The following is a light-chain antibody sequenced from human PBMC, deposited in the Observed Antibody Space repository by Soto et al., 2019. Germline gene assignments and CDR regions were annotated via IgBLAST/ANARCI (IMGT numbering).Light chain of an antibody. CDR1: SRDVGGYKY. Sequence: QSVLTQPASVSGSPGHSVTISCTGTSRDVGGYKYVSWYQQHPGKAPQLIIYEVSNRPSGVSNRFSGSKSGNTASLTISGLQAEDEADYYCSSYTSSITLIFGGGTQLTVL. CDR2: EVS. V-gene: IGLV2-14*01. J-gene: IGLJ2*01. CDR3: SSYTSSITLI.